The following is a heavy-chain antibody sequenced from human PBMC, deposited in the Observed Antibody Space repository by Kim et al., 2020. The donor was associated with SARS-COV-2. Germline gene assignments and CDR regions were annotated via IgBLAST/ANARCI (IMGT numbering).Heavy chain of an antibody. J-gene: IGHJ1*01. V-gene: IGHV1-18*01. Sequence: ASVKVSCKASGYTFTSYGISWVRQAPGQGLEWMGWISAYNGNTNYAQKLQGRVTMTTDTSTSTAYMELRSLRSDDTAVYYCARDQFEGDSYYDSSGYEYFQHWGQGTLVTVSS. CDR3: ARDQFEGDSYYDSSGYEYFQH. CDR1: GYTFTSYG. CDR2: ISAYNGNT. D-gene: IGHD3-22*01.